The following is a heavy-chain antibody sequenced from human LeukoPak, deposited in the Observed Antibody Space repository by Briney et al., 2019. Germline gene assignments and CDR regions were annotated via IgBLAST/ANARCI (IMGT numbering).Heavy chain of an antibody. Sequence: SETLSLTCGASDFSISSAYYWGWIRQPPGKGLEWIGSFYHGGDTYYNPSLKSRVTISVDTPENQFSLKLRSVTAADTAVYYCAGGIVGVHAYWGQGILVTVSS. V-gene: IGHV4-38-2*01. J-gene: IGHJ4*02. CDR2: FYHGGDT. D-gene: IGHD1-26*01. CDR1: DFSISSAYY. CDR3: AGGIVGVHAY.